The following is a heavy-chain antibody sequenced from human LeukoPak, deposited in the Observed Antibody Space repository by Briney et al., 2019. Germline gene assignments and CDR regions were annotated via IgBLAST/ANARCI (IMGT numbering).Heavy chain of an antibody. Sequence: HPGGSLRLSCAVSGFTFSSYGMHWVRQAPGKGLEWVAVISYDGSNKYYADSVKGRFTISRDNSKNTLYLQMNSLRAEDTAVYYCAKLSLGSYEYYFDYWGQGTLVTVSS. V-gene: IGHV3-30*18. J-gene: IGHJ4*02. CDR3: AKLSLGSYEYYFDY. CDR1: GFTFSSYG. CDR2: ISYDGSNK. D-gene: IGHD1-26*01.